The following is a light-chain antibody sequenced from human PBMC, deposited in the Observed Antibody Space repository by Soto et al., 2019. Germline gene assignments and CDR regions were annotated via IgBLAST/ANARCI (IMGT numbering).Light chain of an antibody. V-gene: IGKV3-11*01. CDR3: QQGSNWPPRT. CDR1: ESVSRY. J-gene: IGKJ1*01. Sequence: EVVLTQSPATLSLSPGESATLSCRASESVSRYLAWYQQRPGQAPRLLMYDVSNRATGIPARFSGSGSGTDFTLTISSLEPEDLAIYYCQQGSNWPPRTFGQGTEVEIK. CDR2: DVS.